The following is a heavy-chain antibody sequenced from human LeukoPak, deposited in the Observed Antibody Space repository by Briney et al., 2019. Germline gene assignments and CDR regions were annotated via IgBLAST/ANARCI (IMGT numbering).Heavy chain of an antibody. CDR2: IYYSGST. D-gene: IGHD6-19*01. J-gene: IGHJ4*02. Sequence: SETLSLTCTVSGGSISSYYWSWIRQPPGKGLEWIGYIYYSGSTNYNPSLKSRVTMSVDTSKNQFSLKLSSVTAADTAVYYCAREDRSGWYIYWGQGTLVTVSS. V-gene: IGHV4-59*12. CDR1: GGSISSYY. CDR3: AREDRSGWYIY.